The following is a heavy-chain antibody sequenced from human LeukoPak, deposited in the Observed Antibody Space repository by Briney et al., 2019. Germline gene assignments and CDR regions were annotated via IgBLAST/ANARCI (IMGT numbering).Heavy chain of an antibody. Sequence: GGSLRLSCAASGFAFNNAWMNWVRQAPGKGLEWVGRIKSKTDGGTTDYAAPVKGRFTISRDDSKNTVYLQMNSLKTEDTAGYYCNGGYAPYYHYAIDVWGQGTTVTVSS. V-gene: IGHV3-15*01. CDR3: NGGYAPYYHYAIDV. J-gene: IGHJ6*02. CDR1: GFAFNNAW. CDR2: IKSKTDGGTT. D-gene: IGHD3-22*01.